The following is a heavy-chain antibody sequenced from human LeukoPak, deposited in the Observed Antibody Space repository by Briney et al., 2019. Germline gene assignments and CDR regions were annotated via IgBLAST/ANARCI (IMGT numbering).Heavy chain of an antibody. Sequence: GGSLRLSCAASGFPFSNAWMSWVRQAPGKGLEWVGRIKSKADGETTDYAAPVKGRFTMSRDDSENTLYLQMKSLKSDDTAVYYCITDGLQIDYWGQGTLVTVSS. D-gene: IGHD4-11*01. J-gene: IGHJ4*02. V-gene: IGHV3-15*01. CDR1: GFPFSNAW. CDR3: ITDGLQIDY. CDR2: IKSKADGETT.